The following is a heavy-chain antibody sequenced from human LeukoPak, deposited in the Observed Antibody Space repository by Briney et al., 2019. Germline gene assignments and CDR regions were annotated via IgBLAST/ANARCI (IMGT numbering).Heavy chain of an antibody. J-gene: IGHJ6*02. D-gene: IGHD3-16*01. CDR1: GYSFTSYW. CDR3: ARGSPYDYVWGSYYYYYGMDV. Sequence: HGESLKISCKGSGYSFTSYWIGWVRQMPGKGLEWMGIIYPGDSDTRYSPSFQGQVTISADKSISTAYLQWSSLKASDTAMYYCARGSPYDYVWGSYYYYYGMDVWGQGTTVTVSS. V-gene: IGHV5-51*01. CDR2: IYPGDSDT.